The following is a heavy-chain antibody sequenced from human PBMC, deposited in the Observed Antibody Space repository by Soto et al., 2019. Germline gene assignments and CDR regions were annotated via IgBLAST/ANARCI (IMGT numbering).Heavy chain of an antibody. CDR2: ISSSSSYI. J-gene: IGHJ4*02. CDR3: AREGARKQLPEHY. Sequence: GGSLRLSCAASGFTFSSYSMNWVRQAPGKGLEWVSSISSSSSYIYYADSVKGRFTISRDNAKNSLYLQMNSLRAEDTAVYYCAREGARKQLPEHYWGQGTLVTV. CDR1: GFTFSSYS. V-gene: IGHV3-21*01. D-gene: IGHD6-13*01.